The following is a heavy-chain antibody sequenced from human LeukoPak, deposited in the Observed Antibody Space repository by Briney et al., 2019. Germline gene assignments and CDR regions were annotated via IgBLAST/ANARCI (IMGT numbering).Heavy chain of an antibody. CDR1: GFTFSSYS. D-gene: IGHD5-12*01. Sequence: GGSLRLSCAASGFTFSSYSMNWVRQAPGKGLEWVSSISSSSRYIYYADSVKGRFTISRDNAKNSLYLQMNSLRAEDTAVYYCARDAGSGYSGYDDYWGQGTLVTVSS. CDR2: ISSSSRYI. J-gene: IGHJ4*02. V-gene: IGHV3-21*01. CDR3: ARDAGSGYSGYDDY.